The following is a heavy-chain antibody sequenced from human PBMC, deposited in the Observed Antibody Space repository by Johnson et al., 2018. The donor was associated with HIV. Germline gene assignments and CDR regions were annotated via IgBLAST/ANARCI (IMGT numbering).Heavy chain of an antibody. D-gene: IGHD2-2*01. CDR1: GFTFSDYY. CDR3: AKDRGYCSSTSCLWDAFDI. J-gene: IGHJ3*02. Sequence: QEQLVESGGGLVKPGGSLRLSCAASGFTFSDYYMSWIRQAPGKGLEWVSYIGRSGSIGYADSVTGRFTISRDNAKNSLYLQMTSLRAEDTAFYYCAKDRGYCSSTSCLWDAFDIWGQGTMVTVSS. V-gene: IGHV3-11*01. CDR2: IGRSGSI.